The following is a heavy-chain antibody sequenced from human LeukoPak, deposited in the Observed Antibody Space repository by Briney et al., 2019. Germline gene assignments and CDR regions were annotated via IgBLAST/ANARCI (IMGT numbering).Heavy chain of an antibody. CDR1: GASISSYY. Sequence: PSETLSLTCTVSGASISSYYWSWIRQPPGKGLEWIGYIYYSGSTNYNPSLKSRVTISIDTSKNQFSLNLSSVTAADTAVYYCARVFWVQLHAFDFWGQGTMVTVSS. J-gene: IGHJ3*01. D-gene: IGHD1-26*01. CDR2: IYYSGST. CDR3: ARVFWVQLHAFDF. V-gene: IGHV4-59*01.